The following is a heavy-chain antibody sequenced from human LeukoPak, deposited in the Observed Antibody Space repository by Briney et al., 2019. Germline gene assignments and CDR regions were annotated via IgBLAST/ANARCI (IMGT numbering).Heavy chain of an antibody. D-gene: IGHD4-17*01. CDR1: GGSVSSGSYY. Sequence: PSETLSLTCTVSGGSVSSGSYYWSWIREPPGKGLEWIGYIYYSGSTNYNPSLKSRVTISVDTSKNQFSRKLSSVTAADTAVYYCARVDYGDYGEDYWGQGTLVTVSS. J-gene: IGHJ4*02. V-gene: IGHV4-61*01. CDR2: IYYSGST. CDR3: ARVDYGDYGEDY.